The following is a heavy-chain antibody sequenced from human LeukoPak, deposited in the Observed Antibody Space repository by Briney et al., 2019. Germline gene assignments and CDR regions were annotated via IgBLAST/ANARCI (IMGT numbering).Heavy chain of an antibody. CDR2: TNHSGST. V-gene: IGHV4-34*01. D-gene: IGHD3-3*01. J-gene: IGHJ3*02. CDR3: ARYPKRGRFLEWLFAGNAFDI. CDR1: GGSFSGYY. Sequence: PSETLSLTCAVYGGSFSGYYWSWIRQPPGKGLEWIGETNHSGSTNYNPPLKSRVTISVDTSKNQFSLKLSSVTAADTAVYYCARYPKRGRFLEWLFAGNAFDIWGQGTMVTVSS.